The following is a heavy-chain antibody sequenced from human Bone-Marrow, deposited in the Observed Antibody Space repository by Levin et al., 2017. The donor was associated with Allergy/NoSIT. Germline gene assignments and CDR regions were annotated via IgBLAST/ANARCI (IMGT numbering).Heavy chain of an antibody. CDR2: VSYSGIT. CDR3: ARGITVFGVVLAVNDAFDI. V-gene: IGHV4-31*03. D-gene: IGHD3-3*01. CDR1: GGSISSGVYF. Sequence: SETLSLTCTVSGGSISSGVYFWSWIRQLPGKGLEWIGYVSYSGITFYNPSLKSRVTISGDTSKNLFSLNLSSVTAADTAVYYCARGITVFGVVLAVNDAFDIWGQGTMVTVSS. J-gene: IGHJ3*02.